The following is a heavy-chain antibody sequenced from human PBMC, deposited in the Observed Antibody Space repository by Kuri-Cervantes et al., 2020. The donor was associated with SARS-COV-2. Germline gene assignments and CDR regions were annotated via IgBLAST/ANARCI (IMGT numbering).Heavy chain of an antibody. CDR1: GFTFSNAW. Sequence: GGSLRLSCAASGFTFSNAWMSWVRQAPGKGLEWVGRIKSKTDGGTTDYAGPVKGRFTISRDDSKNTLYLQMNSLKTEDTAVYYCTTDPQYYDFWSGYYYYGMDVWGQGTTVTVSS. V-gene: IGHV3-15*01. CDR3: TTDPQYYDFWSGYYYYGMDV. D-gene: IGHD3-3*01. CDR2: IKSKTDGGTT. J-gene: IGHJ6*02.